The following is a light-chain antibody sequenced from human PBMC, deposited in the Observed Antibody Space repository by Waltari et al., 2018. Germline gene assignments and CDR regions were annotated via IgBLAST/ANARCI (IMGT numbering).Light chain of an antibody. V-gene: IGKV3-15*01. CDR1: QSISTK. CDR3: QQYISWPPMYT. Sequence: EIVMTPSPATLSVSPGERVTLFCRASQSISTKLAWYQQKPGQAPRLLIFGASTRATGIPARFSGSGSGTEFTLTISSLQSEDFAVYFCQQYISWPPMYTFGQGTKLEIK. CDR2: GAS. J-gene: IGKJ2*01.